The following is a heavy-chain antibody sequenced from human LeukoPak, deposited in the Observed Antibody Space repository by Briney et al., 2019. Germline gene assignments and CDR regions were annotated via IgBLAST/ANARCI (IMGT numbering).Heavy chain of an antibody. Sequence: GGSLRLSCAASGFTFSSYAMSWVRQAPGKGLEWVSAISGSGGSTYYADSVKGRSTISRDNSKNTLYLQMNSLRAEDTAVYYCAKDGGSYYYFDYWGQGTLVTVSS. CDR3: AKDGGSYYYFDY. CDR2: ISGSGGST. V-gene: IGHV3-23*01. D-gene: IGHD1-26*01. CDR1: GFTFSSYA. J-gene: IGHJ4*02.